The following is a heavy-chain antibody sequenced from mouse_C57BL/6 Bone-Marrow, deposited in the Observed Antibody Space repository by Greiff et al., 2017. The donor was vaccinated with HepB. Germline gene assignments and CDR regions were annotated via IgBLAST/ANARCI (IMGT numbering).Heavy chain of an antibody. Sequence: EVKVVESGGGLVQPGGSMKLSCVASGFTFSNYWMNWVRQSPEKGLEWVAQIRLKSDNYATHYAESVKGRFTISRDDSKSSVYLQMNNLRAEDTGIYYCTVYYDYDELDYWGQGTTLTVSS. D-gene: IGHD2-4*01. CDR3: TVYYDYDELDY. V-gene: IGHV6-3*01. CDR1: GFTFSNYW. J-gene: IGHJ2*01. CDR2: IRLKSDNYAT.